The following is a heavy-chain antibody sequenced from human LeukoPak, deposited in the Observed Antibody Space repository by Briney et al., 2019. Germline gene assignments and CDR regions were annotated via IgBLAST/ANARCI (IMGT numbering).Heavy chain of an antibody. D-gene: IGHD3-16*02. CDR1: GGSISSGGYY. Sequence: SETLSLTCTVSGGSISSGGYYWSWIRQHPGKGLEWIGYIYYSGGTYYNPSLKSRVTISVDTSKNQFSLKLSSVTAANTAVYYCARDSARPRNDYVWGSYRHDAFDIWGQGTMVTVSS. J-gene: IGHJ3*02. V-gene: IGHV4-31*03. CDR3: ARDSARPRNDYVWGSYRHDAFDI. CDR2: IYYSGGT.